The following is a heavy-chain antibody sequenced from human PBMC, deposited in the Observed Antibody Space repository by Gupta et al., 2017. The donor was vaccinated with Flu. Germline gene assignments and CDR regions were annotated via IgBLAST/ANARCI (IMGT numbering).Heavy chain of an antibody. CDR3: AKDRSRGTFFYFYGMDV. D-gene: IGHD3-16*02. Sequence: QVQLVQSGGGLVQPGRSLGLSCSVSGFTFRHYGLHWFRPAPGKGLEWVAVISHDGSNKYYADSVKGRFTISRDISKNTLYLRMNSLRPEDTAVYYCAKDRSRGTFFYFYGMDVWGQGTTVTVSS. J-gene: IGHJ6*02. CDR2: ISHDGSNK. V-gene: IGHV3-30*18. CDR1: GFTFRHYG.